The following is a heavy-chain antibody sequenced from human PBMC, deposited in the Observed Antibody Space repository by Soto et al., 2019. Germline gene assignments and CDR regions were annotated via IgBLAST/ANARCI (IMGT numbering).Heavy chain of an antibody. CDR3: ARGLGGRMDA. CDR1: GTIFSSYT. V-gene: IGHV1-69*08. Sequence: QVQLVQSGAEVKKPGSSVRVSCKASGTIFSSYTISWVRQAPGQGLEWMGRIIPILGETNSAQKFQGRVILTADKSTNTAYMELNSLRLEDTAVYYCARGLGGRMDAWGQGTTVTVSS. D-gene: IGHD3-16*01. CDR2: IIPILGET. J-gene: IGHJ6*02.